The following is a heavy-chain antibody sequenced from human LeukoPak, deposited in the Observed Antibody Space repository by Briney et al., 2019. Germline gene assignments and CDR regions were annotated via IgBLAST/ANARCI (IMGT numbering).Heavy chain of an antibody. Sequence: ASVKVSCKASGYPFTSYNINWVRQAPGQGLEWMGWISVYNGDTNYAQNFQGRVTMTTDTSTDTAYMELRSLRYDDTAVYYCARDGLSYTNPNNWFDPWGQGTLVTVSS. CDR2: ISVYNGDT. D-gene: IGHD2-2*02. J-gene: IGHJ5*02. CDR3: ARDGLSYTNPNNWFDP. CDR1: GYPFTSYN. V-gene: IGHV1-18*01.